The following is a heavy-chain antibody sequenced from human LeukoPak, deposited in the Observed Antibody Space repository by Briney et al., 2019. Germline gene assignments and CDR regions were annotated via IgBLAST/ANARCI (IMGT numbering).Heavy chain of an antibody. V-gene: IGHV3-30*18. CDR2: ISSDGSDK. CDR1: GITFRSYG. Sequence: PGGSLRLSCAASGITFRSYGIHWVRQAPGKGLEWVAVISSDGSDKYYADSVKGRFTISRDNSKSTLYLQMSSLRAEDAAVYYCAKPPISYTASTFVDYWGQGTLVTVSS. CDR3: AKPPISYTASTFVDY. D-gene: IGHD3-16*01. J-gene: IGHJ4*02.